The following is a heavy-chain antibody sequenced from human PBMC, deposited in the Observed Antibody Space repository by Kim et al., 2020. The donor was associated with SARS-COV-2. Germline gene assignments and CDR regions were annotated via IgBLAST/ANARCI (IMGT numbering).Heavy chain of an antibody. Sequence: GGSLRLSCVASGFTFSTYWMHWVRQAPGKELVWVSRINTDGSTTVYADSVKGQFTISRDNAKNTLYLQMNSLRVEDTAVYYCARSSGFDYWGPGTLVTVS. J-gene: IGHJ4*02. V-gene: IGHV3-74*01. D-gene: IGHD1-26*01. CDR3: ARSSGFDY. CDR2: INTDGSTT. CDR1: GFTFSTYW.